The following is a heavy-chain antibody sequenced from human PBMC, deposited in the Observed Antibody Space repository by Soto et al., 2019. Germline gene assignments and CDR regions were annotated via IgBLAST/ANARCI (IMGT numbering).Heavy chain of an antibody. CDR3: ARVGTMTTFDY. V-gene: IGHV4-30-4*01. Sequence: LSLTCTVSGGSISSGDYYWSWIRQPPGKGLEWIGYIYYSGSTYYNPSLKSRVTISVDTSKNQFSLKLSSVTAADTAVYYCARVGTMTTFDYWGQGTLVTVSS. CDR1: GGSISSGDYY. J-gene: IGHJ4*02. CDR2: IYYSGST. D-gene: IGHD3-22*01.